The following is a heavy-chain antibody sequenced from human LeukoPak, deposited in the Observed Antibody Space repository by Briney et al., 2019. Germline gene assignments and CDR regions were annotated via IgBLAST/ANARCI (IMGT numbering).Heavy chain of an antibody. CDR3: ARGAGYYDSSGYYYFDY. V-gene: IGHV3-48*01. J-gene: IGHJ4*02. D-gene: IGHD3-22*01. Sequence: PGGSLRLSCAASGFTFSSYSMNWVRQAPGQGLEWVSYISSSSVNIYYADSVKGRFTISRDNAKDSLYLQMDSLRAEDTAVYYCARGAGYYDSSGYYYFDYWGQGTLVTVSS. CDR2: ISSSSVNI. CDR1: GFTFSSYS.